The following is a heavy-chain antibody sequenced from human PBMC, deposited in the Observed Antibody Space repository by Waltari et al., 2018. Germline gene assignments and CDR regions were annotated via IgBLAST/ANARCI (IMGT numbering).Heavy chain of an antibody. CDR3: AREGKDNSGYRTTRFGY. Sequence: EVQLLESGGGLVQPGGSLRLSCDTSGFTFSNYAMSWVRQAPGKGLEWVSAISNSGGSTWYAVSVKGRLTISRDNSKNKVFLQMDSLRAEDTAVYYCAREGKDNSGYRTTRFGYWGQGTLVTVSS. J-gene: IGHJ4*02. CDR1: GFTFSNYA. D-gene: IGHD5-12*01. V-gene: IGHV3-23*01. CDR2: ISNSGGST.